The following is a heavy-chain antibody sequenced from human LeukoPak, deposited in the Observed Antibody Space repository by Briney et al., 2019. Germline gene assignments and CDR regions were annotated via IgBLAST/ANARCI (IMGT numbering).Heavy chain of an antibody. D-gene: IGHD5-24*01. V-gene: IGHV1-2*02. CDR1: GYIFTGYF. CDR3: ARAPGYNAFDAFDI. CDR2: INPNSGGT. Sequence: ASVKVSCKASGYIFTGYFMHWVRQAPGQGIEWMGWINPNSGGTNYAQKFQGRVTMTRDTSISTAYMELSRLRSDDTAVYYCARAPGYNAFDAFDIWGQGTMVTVSS. J-gene: IGHJ3*02.